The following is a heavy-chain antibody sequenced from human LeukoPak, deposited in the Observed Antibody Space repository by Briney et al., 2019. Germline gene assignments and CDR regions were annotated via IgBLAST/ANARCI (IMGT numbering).Heavy chain of an antibody. CDR2: MRSKTDGGTT. D-gene: IGHD4-23*01. CDR3: TPATVVSDAFDI. CDR1: GFTFSNAW. Sequence: PGGSLRLSCAASGFTFSNAWMSWVRQAPGKGLEWVGRMRSKTDGGTTDYAAPVKGRFTISRDDSKNTLYLQMNSMKTEDTAVYYCTPATVVSDAFDIWGQGTMVTVSS. J-gene: IGHJ3*02. V-gene: IGHV3-15*01.